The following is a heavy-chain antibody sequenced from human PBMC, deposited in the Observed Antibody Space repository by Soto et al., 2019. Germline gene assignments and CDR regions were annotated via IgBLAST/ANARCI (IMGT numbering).Heavy chain of an antibody. D-gene: IGHD3-3*01. CDR2: IYYSGST. Sequence: PSETLSFTCTVSGGAISSCGYYWSWIRQHPGKGLEWIGYIYYSGSTYYNPSLKSRVTISVDTSKNQFSLKLSSVTAADTAVYYCARGDFWSGLSLCYWGQGTLVTVSS. CDR3: ARGDFWSGLSLCY. J-gene: IGHJ4*02. CDR1: GGAISSCGYY. V-gene: IGHV4-31*03.